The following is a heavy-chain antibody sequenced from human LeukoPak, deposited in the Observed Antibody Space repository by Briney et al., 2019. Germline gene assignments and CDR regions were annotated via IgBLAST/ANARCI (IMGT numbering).Heavy chain of an antibody. J-gene: IGHJ4*02. CDR1: GGSFSGYY. V-gene: IGHV4-34*01. D-gene: IGHD3-22*01. CDR2: INHSGST. Sequence: SETLSLTCAVYGGSFSGYYWSWIRQPPGKGLEWIGEINHSGSTNYNPPLKSRVTISVDTSKNQFSLKLSSVTAADTAVYYCARTGEPRYGPQYDSSGYSFDYWGQGTLVTVSS. CDR3: ARTGEPRYGPQYDSSGYSFDY.